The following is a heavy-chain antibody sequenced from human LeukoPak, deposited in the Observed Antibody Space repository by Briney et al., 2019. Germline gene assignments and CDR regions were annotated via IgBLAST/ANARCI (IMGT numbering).Heavy chain of an antibody. D-gene: IGHD3-9*01. Sequence: GGSLRLSCAASGFTFSSYGMHWVRQAPGKGLEWVAVISYDGSNKYYADSVKGQFTISRDNSKNTLYLQMNSLRAEDTAVYYCAKGNYDILTGYYLPYYYYYGMDVWGQGTTVTVSS. CDR3: AKGNYDILTGYYLPYYYYYGMDV. V-gene: IGHV3-30*18. CDR1: GFTFSSYG. CDR2: ISYDGSNK. J-gene: IGHJ6*02.